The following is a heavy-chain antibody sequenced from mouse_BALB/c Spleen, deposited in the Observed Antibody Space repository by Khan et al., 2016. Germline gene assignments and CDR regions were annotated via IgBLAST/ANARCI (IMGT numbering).Heavy chain of an antibody. J-gene: IGHJ4*01. CDR2: ISYSGFT. CDR1: GYSITSDYA. V-gene: IGHV3-2*02. Sequence: EVKLLESGPGLVKPSQSLSLTCTVTGYSITSDYAWNWIRQFPGNKLEWMGYISYSGFTGYNPSLKSRISITRDTSKNQFFLQLNSVTTEDTATXYCARRYYAMDYWGQGTSVTVSS. CDR3: ARRYYAMDY.